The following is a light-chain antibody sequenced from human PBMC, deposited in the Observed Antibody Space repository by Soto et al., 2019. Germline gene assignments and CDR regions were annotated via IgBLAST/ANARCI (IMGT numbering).Light chain of an antibody. V-gene: IGLV2-18*02. J-gene: IGLJ3*02. CDR2: EVS. CDR1: SSDVGSYNR. Sequence: ALTQPPSVSGSPGQSVTISCTGTSSDVGSYNRVSWYQQPPGTAPKLMIYEVSNRPSGVPDRFFGSKSGNTASLTISGLQAEDEADYYCSSFTSSNTWVFGGGTKLTVL. CDR3: SSFTSSNTWV.